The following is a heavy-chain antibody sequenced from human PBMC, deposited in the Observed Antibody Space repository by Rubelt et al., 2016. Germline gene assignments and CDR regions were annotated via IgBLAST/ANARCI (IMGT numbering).Heavy chain of an antibody. CDR2: IYSGGST. J-gene: IGHJ5*02. D-gene: IGHD2-21*02. CDR3: AREVVVTATRSWFDP. CDR1: GFTVSSNY. V-gene: IGHV3-66*01. Sequence: VQLVESGGGLVQPGGSLRLSCAASGFTVSSNYMSWVRQAPGKGLEWVSVIYSGGSTYYADSVKGRFTISRDNSKNTLYLQMNSLRAEDTAVYYCAREVVVTATRSWFDPWGQGTLVTVSS.